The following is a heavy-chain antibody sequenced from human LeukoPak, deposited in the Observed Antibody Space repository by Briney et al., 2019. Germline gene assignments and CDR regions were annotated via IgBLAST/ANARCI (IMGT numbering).Heavy chain of an antibody. J-gene: IGHJ6*02. Sequence: SETLSLTCTVSGGSISSSSYYWGWIRQPPGKGLEWIGSIYYSGSTYYNPSLKSRVTISVDTSKNQFSLKLSSVTAADTAVYYCARHVRAYSYGYYYYYGMDDWGQGTTVTVSS. CDR1: GGSISSSSYY. V-gene: IGHV4-39*01. CDR3: ARHVRAYSYGYYYYYGMDD. CDR2: IYYSGST. D-gene: IGHD5-18*01.